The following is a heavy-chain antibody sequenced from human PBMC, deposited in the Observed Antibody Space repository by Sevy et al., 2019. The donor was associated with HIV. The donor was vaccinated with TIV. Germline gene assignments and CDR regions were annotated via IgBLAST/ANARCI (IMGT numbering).Heavy chain of an antibody. CDR1: GFTVSNYA. CDR2: ISGRGDDT. J-gene: IGHJ3*02. D-gene: IGHD2-21*01. V-gene: IGHV3-23*01. Sequence: GGSLRLSCAASGFTVSNYAMNWVRQAPGKGLEWVSAISGRGDDTYYADSVKGRFTISRDKSKNTPYLQMNSLRAEDXXXXXXXXXXXXVVGEAFDIWGQGTMVTVSS. CDR3: XXXXXXVVGEAFDI.